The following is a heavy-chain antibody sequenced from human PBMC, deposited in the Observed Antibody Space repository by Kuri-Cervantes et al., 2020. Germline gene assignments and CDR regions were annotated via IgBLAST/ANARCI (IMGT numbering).Heavy chain of an antibody. CDR3: ARAVMELEPLDY. CDR2: ISSSSSYI. Sequence: GGSLRLSCAASGFTFSSYSMNWVRQAPGKGLEWVSSISSSSSYIYYADSVKGRFTISRDNSKNTLYLQMNSLRAEDTAVYYCARAVMELEPLDYWGQGTLVTVSS. CDR1: GFTFSSYS. V-gene: IGHV3-21*01. J-gene: IGHJ4*02. D-gene: IGHD1-14*01.